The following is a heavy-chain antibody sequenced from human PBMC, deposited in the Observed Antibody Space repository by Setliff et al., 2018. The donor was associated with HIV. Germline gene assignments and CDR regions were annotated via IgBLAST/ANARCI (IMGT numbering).Heavy chain of an antibody. V-gene: IGHV3-49*04. D-gene: IGHD3-22*01. CDR2: VRGKDYGGTT. J-gene: IGHJ1*01. CDR1: GFTFGDYA. CDR3: TRTYDTSGYYPGCFQH. Sequence: SLKISCTTSGFTFGDYAMSWVRQAPGKGLEWVGFVRGKDYGGTTEYAASVKGRFTISRDEYKSIAYLQMKSLKIEDTAVYYCTRTYDTSGYYPGCFQHWGQGTLVTVSS.